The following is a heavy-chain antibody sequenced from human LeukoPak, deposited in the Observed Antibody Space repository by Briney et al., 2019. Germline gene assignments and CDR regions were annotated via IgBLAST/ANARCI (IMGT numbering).Heavy chain of an antibody. CDR1: GFTFSSYA. V-gene: IGHV3-23*01. D-gene: IGHD5-24*01. CDR2: LSGSGSST. Sequence: TGGSLRLSCAASGFTFSSYAMTWVRQAPGKGLEWVSGLSGSGSSTFYADSVKGRFTISRDNSKNTLYLQMKSLRAEDTAIYYCAKDQRGVPTSPFDFWGQGTLVTVSS. CDR3: AKDQRGVPTSPFDF. J-gene: IGHJ4*02.